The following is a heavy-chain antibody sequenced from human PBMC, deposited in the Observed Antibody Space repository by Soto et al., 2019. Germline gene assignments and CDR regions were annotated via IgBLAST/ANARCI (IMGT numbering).Heavy chain of an antibody. CDR3: ARVRIAAYFDY. V-gene: IGHV3-48*03. CDR1: GFTFSSYE. J-gene: IGHJ4*01. CDR2: ISSSGSTI. D-gene: IGHD6-6*01. Sequence: EVQLVESGGGLVQPGGSLRLSCAASGFTFSSYEMNWVRQAPGKGLEWVAYISSSGSTIYYADSVKGRFTISRDNAKNSLYLQMNSLRAEDTAVYYGARVRIAAYFDYWGYGTLVTVSS.